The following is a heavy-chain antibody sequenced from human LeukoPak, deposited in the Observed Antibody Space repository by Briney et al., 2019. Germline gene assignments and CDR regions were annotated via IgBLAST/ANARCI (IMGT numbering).Heavy chain of an antibody. V-gene: IGHV1-18*01. CDR2: ISTYNGNT. CDR1: GYTFTSYG. J-gene: IGHJ4*02. Sequence: ASVKVSCKASGYTFTSYGISWVRQAPGQGLEWMGWISTYNGNTNYAQKLQGRVTMTTDTSTSTAYMELRSLRSDDTAVYYCARLGDIWETQYYFDYWGQGTLVTVSS. D-gene: IGHD3-16*01. CDR3: ARLGDIWETQYYFDY.